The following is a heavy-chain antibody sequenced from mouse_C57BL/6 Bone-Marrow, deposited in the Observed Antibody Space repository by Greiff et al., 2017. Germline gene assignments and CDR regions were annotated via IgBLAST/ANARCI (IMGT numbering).Heavy chain of an antibody. D-gene: IGHD2-1*01. Sequence: VQLQQSGPELAKPGASVKLSCKASGYTFTSYWMHWVKQRPGKGLEWIGYINPSSGYTKYKQKFKDKATLTADKSSSTAYMQLRSLTYEDSSVYYWAGGENGNYERCFDYGGQGNTLTV. CDR1: GYTFTSYW. CDR3: AGGENGNYERCFDY. J-gene: IGHJ2*01. V-gene: IGHV1-7*01. CDR2: INPSSGYT.